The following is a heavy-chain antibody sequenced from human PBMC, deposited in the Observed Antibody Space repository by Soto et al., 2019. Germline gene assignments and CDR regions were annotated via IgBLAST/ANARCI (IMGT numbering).Heavy chain of an antibody. CDR1: GGSFSGYY. V-gene: IGHV4-34*01. CDR2: INHSGST. D-gene: IGHD1-26*01. Sequence: PSETLSLTCAVYGGSFSGYYLSWIRQPPGKGLEWIGEINHSGSTNYNPSLKSRVTISVDTSKNQFSLKLSSVTAADTAVSYCARVRSAKPYAYGMGVWGQGTTVTVSS. CDR3: ARVRSAKPYAYGMGV. J-gene: IGHJ6*02.